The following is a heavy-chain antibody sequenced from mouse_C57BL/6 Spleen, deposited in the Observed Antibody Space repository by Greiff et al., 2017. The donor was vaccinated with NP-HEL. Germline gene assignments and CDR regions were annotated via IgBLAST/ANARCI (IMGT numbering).Heavy chain of an antibody. CDR1: GFTFTDYY. D-gene: IGHD1-1*01. CDR3: ARYIVDYYGSSYGDWYFDV. V-gene: IGHV7-3*01. J-gene: IGHJ1*03. Sequence: EVKLVESGGGLVQPGGSLSLSCAASGFTFTDYYMSWVRQPPGKALEWLGFIRNKANGYTTEYSASVKGRFTISRDNSQSILYLQMNALRAEDSATYYCARYIVDYYGSSYGDWYFDVWGTGTTVTVSS. CDR2: IRNKANGYTT.